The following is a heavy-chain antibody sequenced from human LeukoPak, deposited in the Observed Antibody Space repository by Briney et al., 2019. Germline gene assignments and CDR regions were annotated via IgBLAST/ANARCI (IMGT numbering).Heavy chain of an antibody. CDR2: IYPGDSET. CDR3: ARPRCSGTICQFYFDC. V-gene: IGHV5-51*01. Sequence: GESLKISCKASGYTFNSYWIGWVRQMPGKGLEWMGIIYPGDSETKYSPSFQGQVTISADKSVSTAYLQWSSLKASDTAMYYCARPRCSGTICQFYFDCWGQGTLLTVSS. D-gene: IGHD2-15*01. CDR1: GYTFNSYW. J-gene: IGHJ4*02.